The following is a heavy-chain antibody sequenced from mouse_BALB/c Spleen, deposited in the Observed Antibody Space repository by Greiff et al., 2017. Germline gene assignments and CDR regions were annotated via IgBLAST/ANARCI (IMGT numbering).Heavy chain of an antibody. V-gene: IGHV1-54*01. Sequence: QVQLQQSGAELVRPGTSVKVSCKASGYAFTNYLIEWVKQRPGQGLEWIGVINPGSGGTNYNEKFKGKATLTADKSSSTAYMQLSSLTSDDSAVYFCASRSRPYAMDYWGQGTSVTVSS. CDR1: GYAFTNYL. J-gene: IGHJ4*01. D-gene: IGHD2-4*01. CDR2: INPGSGGT. CDR3: ASRSRPYAMDY.